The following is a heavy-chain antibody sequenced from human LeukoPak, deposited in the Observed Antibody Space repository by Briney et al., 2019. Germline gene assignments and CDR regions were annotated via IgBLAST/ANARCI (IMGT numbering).Heavy chain of an antibody. CDR1: GFTFSSYW. CDR3: ARGRVVGANDY. Sequence: GGSLRLSCAVSGFTFSSYWMHWVRQAPGKGLVWVSRINADGSSTTYADSVKGRFTISRDNAKNTLYLQMNSLRAEDTAVYYCARGRVVGANDYWGQGTLVTVSS. J-gene: IGHJ4*02. CDR2: INADGSST. V-gene: IGHV3-74*03. D-gene: IGHD1-26*01.